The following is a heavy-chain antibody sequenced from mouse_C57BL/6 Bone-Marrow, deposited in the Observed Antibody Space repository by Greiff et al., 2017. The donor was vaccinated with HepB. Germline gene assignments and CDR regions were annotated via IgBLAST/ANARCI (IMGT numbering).Heavy chain of an antibody. CDR2: IRLKSDNYAT. V-gene: IGHV6-3*01. Sequence: EVKVEESGGGLVQPGGSMKLSCVASGFTFSNYWMNWVRQSPEKGLEWVAQIRLKSDNYATHYAESVKGRFTISRDDSKSSVYLQMNNLRAEDTGIYYCTDSYSSGYYYAMDYWGQGTSVTVSS. CDR3: TDSYSSGYYYAMDY. CDR1: GFTFSNYW. D-gene: IGHD3-2*02. J-gene: IGHJ4*01.